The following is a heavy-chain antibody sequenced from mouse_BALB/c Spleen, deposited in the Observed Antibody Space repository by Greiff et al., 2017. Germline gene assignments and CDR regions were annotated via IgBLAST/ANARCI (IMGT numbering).Heavy chain of an antibody. CDR1: GFSLTGYG. D-gene: IGHD1-1*01. Sequence: VQRVESGPGLVAPSQSLSITCTVSGFSLTGYGVNWVRQPPGKGLEWLGMIWGDGSTDYNSALKSRLSISKDNSKSQVFLKMNSLQTDDTARYYCARDRGSSLYYYAMDYWGQGTSVTVSS. V-gene: IGHV2-6-7*01. CDR2: IWGDGST. J-gene: IGHJ4*01. CDR3: ARDRGSSLYYYAMDY.